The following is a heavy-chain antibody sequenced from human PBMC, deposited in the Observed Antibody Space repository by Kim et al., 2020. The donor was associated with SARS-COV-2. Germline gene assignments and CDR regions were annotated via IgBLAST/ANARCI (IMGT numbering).Heavy chain of an antibody. CDR3: AREGEGANGFDP. CDR2: IYYSGST. J-gene: IGHJ5*02. V-gene: IGHV4-39*07. Sequence: SETLSLTCTVSGGSISSSSYYWGWIRQPPGKGLEWIGSIYYSGSTYYNPSLKSRVTISVDTSKNQFSLKLSSVTAADTAVYYCAREGEGANGFDPWGQGTLVTVSS. CDR1: GGSISSSSYY. D-gene: IGHD1-26*01.